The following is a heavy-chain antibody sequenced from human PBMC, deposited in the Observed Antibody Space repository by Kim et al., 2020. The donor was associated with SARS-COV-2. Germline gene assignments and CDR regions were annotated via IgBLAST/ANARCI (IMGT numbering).Heavy chain of an antibody. J-gene: IGHJ4*02. V-gene: IGHV1-46*01. D-gene: IGHD4-4*01. Sequence: ASVKVSCKASGYTFTSYYIHWVRQAPGQGLEWVGIIDPSGGSTTYAESFQGRVTMTRDTSTNTVYMDLKSLRSEDSAMYYCMRDPHFMTTIHSDYWGQGPLVTVSS. CDR3: MRDPHFMTTIHSDY. CDR2: IDPSGGST. CDR1: GYTFTSYY.